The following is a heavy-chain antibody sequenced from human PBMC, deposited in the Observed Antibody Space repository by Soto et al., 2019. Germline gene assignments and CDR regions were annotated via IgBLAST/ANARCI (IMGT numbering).Heavy chain of an antibody. V-gene: IGHV4-39*01. CDR3: ARPLIDNWNQGHAFGF. D-gene: IGHD1-20*01. Sequence: QLQLQESGPGLVKPAETLSLKCAVSGGSVSSGNYFWGWIRQPPGKGLEWIGNIYYNGDTYYSPSLKSRVTMSVDTAQNQFSLRLTSVAAADTAVYYCARPLIDNWNQGHAFGFWGQGTLVTVSS. CDR2: IYYNGDT. CDR1: GGSVSSGNYF. J-gene: IGHJ3*01.